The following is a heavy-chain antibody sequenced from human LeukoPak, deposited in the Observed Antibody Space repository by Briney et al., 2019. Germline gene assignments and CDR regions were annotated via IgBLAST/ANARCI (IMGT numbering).Heavy chain of an antibody. Sequence: GASVTVSCKASGGTFSSYAISWVRQAPGQGLEWMGGIIPIFGTANYAQKFQGRVTITADKSTSTAYMELSSLRSEDTAVYYCARDNPPGDFWSGYWAPFLGNYMDVWGKGTTVTVSS. CDR1: GGTFSSYA. D-gene: IGHD3-3*01. CDR3: ARDNPPGDFWSGYWAPFLGNYMDV. CDR2: IIPIFGTA. V-gene: IGHV1-69*06. J-gene: IGHJ6*03.